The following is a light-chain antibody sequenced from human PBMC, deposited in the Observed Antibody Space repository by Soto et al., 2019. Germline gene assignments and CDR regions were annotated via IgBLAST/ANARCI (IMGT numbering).Light chain of an antibody. CDR2: AAS. V-gene: IGKV1-39*01. Sequence: DIQMTQSPSSLSASVGDRVTITCRASESISRHLNWYQQKPGKAPNLLIYAASTLQNGVPSRFSVSGSMTDFTLTISSLQPEDFATYYCQQSYSTLAISFGQGTRLEIK. J-gene: IGKJ5*01. CDR1: ESISRH. CDR3: QQSYSTLAIS.